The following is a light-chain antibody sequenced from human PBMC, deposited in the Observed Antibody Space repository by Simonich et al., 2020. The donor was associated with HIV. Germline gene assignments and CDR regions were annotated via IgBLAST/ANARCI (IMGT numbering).Light chain of an antibody. Sequence: EIVMTQSPATLSVSPGEGATLSCRASQSVSSNLAWYQQKPGQAPRPLIYGASTRATCIPARFSGSGFGTEFTLTISSIQSEDFAVYSCQQYNNWPSPFTFGPGTKVDIK. CDR1: QSVSSN. CDR2: GAS. J-gene: IGKJ3*01. CDR3: QQYNNWPSPFT. V-gene: IGKV3-15*01.